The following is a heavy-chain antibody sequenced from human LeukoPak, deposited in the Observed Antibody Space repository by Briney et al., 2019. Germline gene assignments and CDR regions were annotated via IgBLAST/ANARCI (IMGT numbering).Heavy chain of an antibody. CDR1: GGTFTNYA. J-gene: IGHJ4*02. CDR2: IIPIFGTA. D-gene: IGHD3-22*01. V-gene: IGHV1-69*06. CDR3: ARGWDYDSGGRPTAYVY. Sequence: ASVKVSCKASGGTFTNYAINWVRQAPGQGLEWMGGIIPIFGTANYAQKFQGRVTITADKSTSTVYIELNSLKSEDTAVYYCARGWDYDSGGRPTAYVYWGQGTLVTVSS.